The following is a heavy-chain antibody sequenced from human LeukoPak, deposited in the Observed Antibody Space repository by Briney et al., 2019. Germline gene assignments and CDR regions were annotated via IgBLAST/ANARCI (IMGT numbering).Heavy chain of an antibody. CDR3: ARGYCSSTSCYRYGMDV. CDR1: GYTFTSYG. J-gene: IGHJ6*02. D-gene: IGHD2-2*02. V-gene: IGHV1-18*01. Sequence: ASVKVSCKASGYTFTSYGISWVRQAPGQGLEWMGWISAYKGNTNYAQKLQGRVTMTTDTSTSTAYMELRSLRSDDTAVYYCARGYCSSTSCYRYGMDVWGQGTTVTVSS. CDR2: ISAYKGNT.